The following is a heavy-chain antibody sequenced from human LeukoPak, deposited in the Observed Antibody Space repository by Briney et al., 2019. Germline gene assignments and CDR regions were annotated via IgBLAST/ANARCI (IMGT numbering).Heavy chain of an antibody. CDR1: RYTFTSYD. Sequence: ASVKVSCKASRYTFTSYDINWVRQATGQGLEWMGWMNPNSGNTGYAQKFQGRVTITRNTSISTAYMELISLRSDDTAVYYCARGPAGDAFDIWGQGTMVTVSS. CDR3: ARGPAGDAFDI. CDR2: MNPNSGNT. V-gene: IGHV1-8*03. J-gene: IGHJ3*02.